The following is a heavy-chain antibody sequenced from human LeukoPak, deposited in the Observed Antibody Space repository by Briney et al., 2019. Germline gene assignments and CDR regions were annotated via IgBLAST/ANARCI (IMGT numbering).Heavy chain of an antibody. CDR3: AKGVAGIHYFDC. V-gene: IGHV3-30*18. D-gene: IGHD6-19*01. Sequence: PGGSLRLSCAASGFTFSSYGMHWVRQAPGKGLEWVAVISYDGSNKYYADSVKGRFTISRDNSKNALYLQMNSLRAEDTAVYYCAKGVAGIHYFDCWGQGTLVTVSS. J-gene: IGHJ4*02. CDR2: ISYDGSNK. CDR1: GFTFSSYG.